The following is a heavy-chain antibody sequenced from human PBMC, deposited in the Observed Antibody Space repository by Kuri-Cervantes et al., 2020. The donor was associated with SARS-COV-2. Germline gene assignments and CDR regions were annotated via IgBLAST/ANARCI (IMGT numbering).Heavy chain of an antibody. Sequence: ASVKVSCKASGYRFTTDGIAWVRQAPGQGLEWMGWIDNFNGKTDHIQKLHERVTMTTDAATSTAYMELRDLRSDDTAVYYCARSTPFRRLVVISQGGAFDIWGQGTMVTVSS. D-gene: IGHD3-22*01. CDR3: ARSTPFRRLVVISQGGAFDI. J-gene: IGHJ3*02. V-gene: IGHV1-18*04. CDR1: GYRFTTDG. CDR2: IDNFNGKT.